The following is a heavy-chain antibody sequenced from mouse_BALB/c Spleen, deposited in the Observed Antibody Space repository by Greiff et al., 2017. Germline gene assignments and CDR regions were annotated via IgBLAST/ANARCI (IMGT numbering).Heavy chain of an antibody. CDR2: ISSGSSTI. Sequence: DVQLVESGGGLVQPGGSRKLSCAASGFTFSSFGMHWVRQAPEKGLEWVAYISSGSSTIYYADTVKGRFTISRDNPKNTLFLQMTSLRSEDTAMYYCARSRGNYFDYWGQGTTLTVSS. J-gene: IGHJ2*01. V-gene: IGHV5-17*02. CDR3: ARSRGNYFDY. CDR1: GFTFSSFG.